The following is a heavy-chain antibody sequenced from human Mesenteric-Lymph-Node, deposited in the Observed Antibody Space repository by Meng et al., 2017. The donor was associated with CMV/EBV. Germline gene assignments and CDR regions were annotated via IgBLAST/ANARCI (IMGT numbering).Heavy chain of an antibody. CDR3: AREHIVVVPAAITGRGWFDP. V-gene: IGHV1-69*05. CDR1: GCTFSSYA. Sequence: SVKVSCKASGCTFSSYAISWVRQAPGQGLEWMGGIIPIFGTANYAQKFQGRVTITTDESTSTAYMELSSLRSEDTAVYYCAREHIVVVPAAITGRGWFDPWGQGTLVTVSS. CDR2: IIPIFGTA. J-gene: IGHJ5*02. D-gene: IGHD2-2*02.